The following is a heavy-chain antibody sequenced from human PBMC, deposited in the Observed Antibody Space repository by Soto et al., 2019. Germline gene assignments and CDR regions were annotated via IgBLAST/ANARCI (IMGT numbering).Heavy chain of an antibody. V-gene: IGHV4-59*01. D-gene: IGHD2-21*02. CDR3: ARDLWGYCGTDCYPLDV. J-gene: IGHJ6*02. CDR1: GGAIRGYY. Sequence: SETLALTYSVSGGAIRGYYWSWLRQRPGKGLEWIGYMYNTGSTVYNPSFKSRVTISVDTSKNQFSLKLNSVTAADTAVYYCARDLWGYCGTDCYPLDVWGQGTTVP. CDR2: MYNTGST.